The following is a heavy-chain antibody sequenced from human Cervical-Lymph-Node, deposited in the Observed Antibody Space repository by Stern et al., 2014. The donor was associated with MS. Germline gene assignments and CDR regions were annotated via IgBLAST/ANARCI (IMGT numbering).Heavy chain of an antibody. D-gene: IGHD2-21*01. CDR2: LSGRGEST. V-gene: IGHV3-23*04. CDR3: ATFPQTYSAGLGYYYFAMDV. Sequence: EVQLVESGGDLVQPGGSLRLSCAASGFTLSNYAMNWVRQAPGKGLEWVSGLSGRGESTYYGGSVKGRFTISRDNSKNTLFLQMNSLRAEDTAVYYCATFPQTYSAGLGYYYFAMDVWGQGTTVTVSS. CDR1: GFTLSNYA. J-gene: IGHJ6*02.